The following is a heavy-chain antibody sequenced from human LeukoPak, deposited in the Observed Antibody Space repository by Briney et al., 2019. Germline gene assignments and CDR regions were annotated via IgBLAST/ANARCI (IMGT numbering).Heavy chain of an antibody. CDR2: IIPIFGTA. CDR3: ARGSHSSSWLNWFDP. Sequence: ASVTVSCTASGGTFSSYAISWVRQAPGQGLEWMGGIIPIFGTANYAQKFQGRVTITADESTSTAYMELSSLRSEDTAVYYCARGSHSSSWLNWFDPWGQGTLVTVSS. J-gene: IGHJ5*02. D-gene: IGHD6-13*01. V-gene: IGHV1-69*13. CDR1: GGTFSSYA.